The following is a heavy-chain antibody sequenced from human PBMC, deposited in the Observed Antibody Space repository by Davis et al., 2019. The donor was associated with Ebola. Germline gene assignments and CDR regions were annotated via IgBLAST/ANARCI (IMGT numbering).Heavy chain of an antibody. Sequence: GESLKISCAASGFTFSGSSMNWVHRAPGRGLEWVSSMTYSGGRTWYADSVQGRFTVSRDYFKDTLYLQMNSLRVEDTAVYYCAREGDHYGSESHRDGFDIWGRGTMVAVSS. D-gene: IGHD3-10*01. CDR1: GFTFSGSS. CDR2: MTYSGGRT. V-gene: IGHV3-23*01. J-gene: IGHJ3*02. CDR3: AREGDHYGSESHRDGFDI.